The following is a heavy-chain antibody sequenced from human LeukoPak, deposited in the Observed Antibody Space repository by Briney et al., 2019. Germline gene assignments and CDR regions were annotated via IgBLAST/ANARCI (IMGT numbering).Heavy chain of an antibody. V-gene: IGHV4-4*02. J-gene: IGHJ4*02. CDR1: GDSISSSNW. Sequence: SGTLSLTCAVSGDSISSSNWWSWVRQPPGKGLEWIGEIYHSGSTNYNPSLKSRVTISVDKSKNQFSLKLSSVTAADTAVYYCARSDGSGWRSIDYWGQGTLVTVSS. CDR2: IYHSGST. D-gene: IGHD6-19*01. CDR3: ARSDGSGWRSIDY.